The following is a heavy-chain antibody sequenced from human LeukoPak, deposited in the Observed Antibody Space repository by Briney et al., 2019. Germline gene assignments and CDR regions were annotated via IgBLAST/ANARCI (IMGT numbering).Heavy chain of an antibody. CDR2: ISSSGSTI. V-gene: IGHV3-48*03. CDR3: AKDLFAYYYDSSGYSSY. J-gene: IGHJ4*02. CDR1: GFTFSSYE. D-gene: IGHD3-22*01. Sequence: GGSLRLSCAASGFTFSSYEMNWVRQAPGKGLEWVSYISSSGSTIYYADSVKGRFTISRDNSKDTLYLQMNSLRAEDTAVYYCAKDLFAYYYDSSGYSSYWGQGTLVTVSS.